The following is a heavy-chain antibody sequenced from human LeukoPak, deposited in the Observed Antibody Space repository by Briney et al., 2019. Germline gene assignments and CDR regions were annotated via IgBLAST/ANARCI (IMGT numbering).Heavy chain of an antibody. Sequence: SETLSLTCAVYADSFSGYYWTWIRQPPGKGLEWIGEVNHSGSTNYNPSLKSRVAMSVDTSKNQFSLDLTSVTAADAAVYYCARDNQYNSDSSDYGGTNFDYWGQGTLVTVSS. CDR2: VNHSGST. D-gene: IGHD3-22*01. J-gene: IGHJ4*02. CDR3: ARDNQYNSDSSDYGGTNFDY. V-gene: IGHV4-34*01. CDR1: ADSFSGYY.